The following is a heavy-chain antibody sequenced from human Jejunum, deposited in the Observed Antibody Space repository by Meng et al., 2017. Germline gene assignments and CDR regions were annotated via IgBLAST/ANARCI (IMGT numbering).Heavy chain of an antibody. D-gene: IGHD1-26*01. CDR3: ARVIVGTTGKFDF. V-gene: IGHV3-74*01. CDR2: INSDGSTT. CDR1: GFTLSSYG. J-gene: IGHJ4*02. Sequence: GQLLVSGGGLVQPGGSLRLSCAALGFTLSSYGMHWVRQDPGKGLVWVSRINSDGSTTNYADSVKGRFTISRDNAKNTLYLQMNSLRVEDTAVYYCARVIVGTTGKFDFWGQGTLVTVSS.